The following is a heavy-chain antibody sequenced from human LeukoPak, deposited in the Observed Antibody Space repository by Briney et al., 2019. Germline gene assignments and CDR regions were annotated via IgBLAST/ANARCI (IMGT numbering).Heavy chain of an antibody. Sequence: GGSLRLSCAASGFIFSDYYMSWIRQAPGKGLEWVSYISSSGSTMYYTNSVKGRFTISRDNAKDSLYLQMNSLRAEDTALYYCARDSRPVEGYRDAFDIWGQGTMVTVSS. CDR3: ARDSRPVEGYRDAFDI. CDR1: GFIFSDYY. J-gene: IGHJ3*02. D-gene: IGHD2-15*01. V-gene: IGHV3-11*01. CDR2: ISSSGSTM.